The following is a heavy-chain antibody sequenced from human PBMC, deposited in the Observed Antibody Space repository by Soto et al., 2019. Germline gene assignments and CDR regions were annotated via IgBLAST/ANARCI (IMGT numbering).Heavy chain of an antibody. V-gene: IGHV3-15*07. CDR1: GFTFSNAW. J-gene: IGHJ6*02. Sequence: GGSLRLSCAASGFTFSNAWMNWVRQAPGKGLEWVGRIKSKTDGGTTDYAAPVKGRFTISRDDSKNTLYLQMNSLKTEDTAVYYCTGLYYYGSGSFRVYYYYYGMDVWGQGTTVTVSS. CDR3: TGLYYYGSGSFRVYYYYYGMDV. CDR2: IKSKTDGGTT. D-gene: IGHD3-10*01.